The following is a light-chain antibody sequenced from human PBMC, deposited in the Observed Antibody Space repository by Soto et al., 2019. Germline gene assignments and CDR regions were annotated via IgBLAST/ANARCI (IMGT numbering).Light chain of an antibody. CDR1: QSVTSSY. CDR3: QQYGDSPLT. V-gene: IGKV3-20*01. J-gene: IGKJ4*01. Sequence: EIVLTQSPGTLSLSPGERATLSCRASQSVTSSYLAWYQQKPGQAPRLLIYGVSSRATGIPDRFSGSGAGTDFTLTIRRLEPEDFAVYYCQQYGDSPLTFGGGTKVDI. CDR2: GVS.